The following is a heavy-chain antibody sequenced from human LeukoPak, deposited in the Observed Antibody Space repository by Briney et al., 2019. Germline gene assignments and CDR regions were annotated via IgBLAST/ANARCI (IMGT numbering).Heavy chain of an antibody. CDR2: FDPEDGET. CDR3: ARSGYYGDYAYDY. CDR1: GYTLTELS. Sequence: ASVKVSCKVSGYTLTELSMHWVRQAPGKGLEWMGGFDPEDGETIYAQKFQGRVTMTGDTSTDTAYMELSSLRSEDTAVYYCARSGYYGDYAYDYWGQGTLVTVSS. D-gene: IGHD4-17*01. V-gene: IGHV1-24*01. J-gene: IGHJ4*02.